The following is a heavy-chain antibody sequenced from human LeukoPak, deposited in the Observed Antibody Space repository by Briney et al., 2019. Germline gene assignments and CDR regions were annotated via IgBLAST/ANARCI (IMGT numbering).Heavy chain of an antibody. CDR3: AKDRRYEGVPFDP. J-gene: IGHJ5*02. CDR1: GFTFSSYG. Sequence: GGSLRLSCAASGFTFSSYGMHWVRQAPGKGLEWVAVIRYDGSNKYYADSVKGRFTISRDNSKNTLYLQMNSLRAEDTAVYYCAKDRRYEGVPFDPWGQGTLVTVSS. CDR2: IRYDGSNK. V-gene: IGHV3-30*02. D-gene: IGHD1-14*01.